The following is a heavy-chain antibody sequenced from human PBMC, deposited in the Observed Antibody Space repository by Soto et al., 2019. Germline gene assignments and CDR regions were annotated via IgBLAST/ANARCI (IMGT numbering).Heavy chain of an antibody. J-gene: IGHJ6*02. CDR3: ARDHRAAARSGMDV. D-gene: IGHD6-13*01. Sequence: XGSLRLSCAASGFTFSSYAMSWVRQAPGKGLEWVSAISGSGGSTYYADSVKGRFTISRDNSKNTLYLQMNSLRAEDTAVYYCARDHRAAARSGMDVWGQGTTVTVSS. CDR1: GFTFSSYA. CDR2: ISGSGGST. V-gene: IGHV3-23*01.